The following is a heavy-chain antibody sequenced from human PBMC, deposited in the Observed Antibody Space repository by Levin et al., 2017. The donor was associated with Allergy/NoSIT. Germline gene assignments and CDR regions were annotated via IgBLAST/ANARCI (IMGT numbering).Heavy chain of an antibody. CDR1: GFTFSASA. Sequence: GGSLRLSCAASGFTFSASAMHWVRQASGKGLEWVGRVRSKGNSYATAYAASVEGRFTISRDDSKNTAYLQMNSLKIEDTAVYYCTGAIRTYCSGGRCHSDYYYDGMDGWGQGTTVTVSS. J-gene: IGHJ6*02. CDR2: VRSKGNSYAT. CDR3: TGAIRTYCSGGRCHSDYYYDGMDG. D-gene: IGHD2-15*01. V-gene: IGHV3-73*01.